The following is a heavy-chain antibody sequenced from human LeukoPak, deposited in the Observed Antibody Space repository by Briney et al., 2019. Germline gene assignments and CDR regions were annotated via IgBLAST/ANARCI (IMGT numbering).Heavy chain of an antibody. Sequence: ASVKVSCKASGYTFTSYGISWVRQAPGQGLEWMGWINPNSGGTNYAQKFQGRVTMTRDTSISTAYTELSRLRSDDTAVYYCARDSVGGTGTFPFGYWGQGTLVTVSS. V-gene: IGHV1-2*02. CDR2: INPNSGGT. J-gene: IGHJ4*02. CDR3: ARDSVGGTGTFPFGY. CDR1: GYTFTSYG. D-gene: IGHD1-7*01.